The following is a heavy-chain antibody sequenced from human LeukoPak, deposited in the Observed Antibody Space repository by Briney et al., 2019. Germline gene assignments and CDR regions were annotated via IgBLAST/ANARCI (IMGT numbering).Heavy chain of an antibody. CDR3: ARSRYGDFDS. Sequence: ASVNVSFKSSVYTFTIYDINGVRQATGQGLAWMGWVSPNTCNTAYAQRLQSRVTMTRNHSISTAFMELSGLRSDETAVYYCARSRYGDFDSWGQGHLVTVSS. J-gene: IGHJ5*01. CDR1: VYTFTIYD. CDR2: VSPNTCNT. D-gene: IGHD4-17*01. V-gene: IGHV1-8*01.